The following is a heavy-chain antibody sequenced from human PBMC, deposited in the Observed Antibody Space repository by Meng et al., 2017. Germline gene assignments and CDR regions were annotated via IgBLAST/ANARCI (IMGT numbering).Heavy chain of an antibody. CDR1: GGSFSGYY. D-gene: IGHD1-26*01. CDR2: INQSGST. Sequence: GPLRLSCAVYGGSFSGYYWHWIRQPPGKGLEWIGEINQSGSTNYIASLKSRVTISVDRSKNQFSLKLSSVTAADAAVYSCARQDVGATFYYYAMDVWGQGTMVTVSS. CDR3: ARQDVGATFYYYAMDV. V-gene: IGHV4-34*01. J-gene: IGHJ6*02.